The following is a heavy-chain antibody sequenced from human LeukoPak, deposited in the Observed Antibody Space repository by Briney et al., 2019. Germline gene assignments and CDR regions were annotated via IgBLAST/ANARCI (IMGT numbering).Heavy chain of an antibody. D-gene: IGHD5-12*01. Sequence: SETLSLTCTVSGGSISSSSYYWGWIRQPPGKGLEWIGSIYYSGSTYYTPSLKSRVTISVDTSKNQFSLKLSSVTAADTAVYYCASLPTNYYCYGMDVWGQGTTVTVSS. CDR1: GGSISSSSYY. J-gene: IGHJ6*02. CDR2: IYYSGST. CDR3: ASLPTNYYCYGMDV. V-gene: IGHV4-39*01.